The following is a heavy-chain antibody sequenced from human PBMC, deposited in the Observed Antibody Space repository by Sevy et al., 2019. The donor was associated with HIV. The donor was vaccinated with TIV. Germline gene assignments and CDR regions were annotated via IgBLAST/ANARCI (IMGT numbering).Heavy chain of an antibody. D-gene: IGHD5-18*01. Sequence: ASVKVSCKASGYTFTSYGISWVRQAPGQGLEWMGWISAYNSNTNYAQKLQGRVTMTTDTSTSTAYMELRSLRSDDTAVYYCAVDTAMAPFDYWGQGTLVTVSS. CDR1: GYTFTSYG. CDR3: AVDTAMAPFDY. J-gene: IGHJ4*02. CDR2: ISAYNSNT. V-gene: IGHV1-18*01.